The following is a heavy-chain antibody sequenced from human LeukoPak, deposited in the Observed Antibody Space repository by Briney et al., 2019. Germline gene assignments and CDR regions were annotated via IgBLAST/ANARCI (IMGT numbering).Heavy chain of an antibody. J-gene: IGHJ5*02. CDR2: IIPILGIA. CDR1: GGTFSSYA. CDR3: ARTDSSGWYGFRWFDP. D-gene: IGHD6-19*01. Sequence: SVKVSCKASGGTFSSYAISWVRQAPGQGLEWMGRIIPILGIANYAQKFQGRVTITADKSTSTAYMELSSLRSEDTAVYYCARTDSSGWYGFRWFDPWGQGTLVTVSS. V-gene: IGHV1-69*04.